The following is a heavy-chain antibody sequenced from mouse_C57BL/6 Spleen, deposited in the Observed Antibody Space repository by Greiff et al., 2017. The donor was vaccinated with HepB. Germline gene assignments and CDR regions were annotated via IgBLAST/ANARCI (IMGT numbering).Heavy chain of an antibody. CDR3: ARRRGITTVVDWYFDV. D-gene: IGHD1-1*01. CDR1: GFSLSTSGMG. CDR2: IYWDDDK. J-gene: IGHJ1*03. V-gene: IGHV8-12*01. Sequence: VKLMESGPGILQSSQTLSLTCSFSGFSLSTSGMGVSWIRQPSGKGLEWLAHIYWDDDKRYNPSLKSRLTISKDTSRNQVFLKITSVDTADTATYYCARRRGITTVVDWYFDVWGTGTTVTVSS.